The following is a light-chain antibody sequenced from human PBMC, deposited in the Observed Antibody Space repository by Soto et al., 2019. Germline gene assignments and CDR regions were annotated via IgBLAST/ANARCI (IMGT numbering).Light chain of an antibody. CDR1: QSVSSY. V-gene: IGKV3-11*01. CDR3: QQRSDWTPALT. CDR2: DAS. J-gene: IGKJ5*01. Sequence: EIVLTQSPATLSLSPGEKATLSCRASQSVSSYLAWYQHKPGQTPRLLIYDASNRPSGIPARFSGSGCGTSYTLSITSLEPEDFAVYYCQQRSDWTPALTFGLGTLVETK.